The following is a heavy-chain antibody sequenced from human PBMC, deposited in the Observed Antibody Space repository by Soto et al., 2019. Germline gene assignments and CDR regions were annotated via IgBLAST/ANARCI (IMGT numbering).Heavy chain of an antibody. V-gene: IGHV1-69*12. J-gene: IGHJ2*01. CDR1: GSTFSSYA. CDR2: IIPIFGTA. CDR3: ARGLGCGGDCHWYFDL. D-gene: IGHD2-21*02. Sequence: QVQLVQSGAEVKKPGSSVKVSCKASGSTFSSYAISWVRQAPGQGLEWMGGIIPIFGTANYAQKFQGRVTITADESTSTAYMELSSLRSEDTAVYYCARGLGCGGDCHWYFDLWGRGTLVTVSS.